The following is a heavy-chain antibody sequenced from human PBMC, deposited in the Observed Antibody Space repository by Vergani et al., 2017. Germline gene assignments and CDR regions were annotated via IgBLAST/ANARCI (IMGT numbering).Heavy chain of an antibody. Sequence: QVQLQESGPGLVKPSQTLSLTCTVSGGSISSYYWSWIRQPPGKGLEWIGYIYTSGSTNYNPSLKSRVTISVDTSKNQFSLKLSSVTAADTAVYYCARMYGVVGMYYFDYWGQGTLVTVSS. CDR3: ARMYGVVGMYYFDY. D-gene: IGHD1-26*01. CDR2: IYTSGST. CDR1: GGSISSYY. J-gene: IGHJ4*02. V-gene: IGHV4-4*08.